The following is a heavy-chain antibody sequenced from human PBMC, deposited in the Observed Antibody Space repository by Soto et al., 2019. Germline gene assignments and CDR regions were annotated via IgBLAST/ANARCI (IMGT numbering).Heavy chain of an antibody. CDR2: INYSGST. CDR3: ARGGWGIAARPTRYYYYYYMDV. CDR1: GGSISSRSFH. D-gene: IGHD6-6*01. V-gene: IGHV4-39*07. J-gene: IGHJ6*03. Sequence: SETLPLTCTVSGGSISSRSFHWGCIRPPPGKGLEWIGEINYSGSTNYNPSLKSRVTISVDTSKNQFSLKLSSVTAADTAVYYCARGGWGIAARPTRYYYYYYMDVWGKGTTVTVSS.